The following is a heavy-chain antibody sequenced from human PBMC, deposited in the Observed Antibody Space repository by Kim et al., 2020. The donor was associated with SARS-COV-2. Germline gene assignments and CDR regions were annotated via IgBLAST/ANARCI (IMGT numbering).Heavy chain of an antibody. J-gene: IGHJ5*02. CDR3: ARDWASITGTTGAAFAFDP. V-gene: IGHV3-21*01. CDR1: GFTFSSYS. Sequence: GGSLRLSCAASGFTFSSYSMNWVRQAPGKGLEWVSSISSSSYIYYADSVKGRFTISRDNAKNSLYLQMNSLRAEDTAVYYCARDWASITGTTGAAFAFDPWGQGTLVTVSS. CDR2: ISSSSYI. D-gene: IGHD1-7*01.